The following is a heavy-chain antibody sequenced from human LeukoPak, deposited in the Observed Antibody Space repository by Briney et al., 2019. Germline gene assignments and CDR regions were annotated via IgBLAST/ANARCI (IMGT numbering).Heavy chain of an antibody. CDR3: ARDQDDVVVPAAMYYFDY. D-gene: IGHD2-2*01. V-gene: IGHV3-21*01. Sequence: PGGSLRLSCAASGFTFSSYSMNWVRQAPGKGLERVSSISSSSSYIYYADSVKGRFTISRDNAKNSLYLQMNSLRAEDTAVYYCARDQDDVVVPAAMYYFDYWGQGTLVTVSS. CDR2: ISSSSSYI. CDR1: GFTFSSYS. J-gene: IGHJ4*02.